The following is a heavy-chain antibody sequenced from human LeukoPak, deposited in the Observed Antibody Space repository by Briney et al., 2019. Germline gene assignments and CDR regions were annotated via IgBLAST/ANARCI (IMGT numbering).Heavy chain of an antibody. CDR1: GFSFSSYS. V-gene: IGHV3-48*04. Sequence: GGSLRLSCAASGFSFSSYSMNWVRQAPGKGLEWVSYIVGSSRNIYYADSVKGRFTISRDNAKNSLYLQMDSLRAEDTAVYHCATDSPETAAFDYWGQGTLVTVSS. CDR3: ATDSPETAAFDY. J-gene: IGHJ4*02. CDR2: IVGSSRNI. D-gene: IGHD1-1*01.